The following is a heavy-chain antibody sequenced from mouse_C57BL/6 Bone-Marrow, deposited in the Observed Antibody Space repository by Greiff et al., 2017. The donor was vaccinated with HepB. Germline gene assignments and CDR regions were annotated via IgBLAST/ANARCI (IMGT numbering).Heavy chain of an antibody. CDR1: GFTFSDYG. V-gene: IGHV5-17*01. CDR2: ISSGSSTT. J-gene: IGHJ2*01. CDR3: ARDYGNGGYYFDC. D-gene: IGHD2-1*01. Sequence: EVMLVESGGGLVKPGGSLKLSCAASGFTFSDYGMHWVRQAPEKGLEWVAYISSGSSTTYYADTVKGRVTISRDNAKSTLFMQMTSLTSEDTAMYYCARDYGNGGYYFDCWGQGTTLTVAS.